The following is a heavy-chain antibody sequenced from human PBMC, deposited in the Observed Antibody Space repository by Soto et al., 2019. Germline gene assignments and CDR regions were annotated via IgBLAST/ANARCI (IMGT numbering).Heavy chain of an antibody. V-gene: IGHV1-69*12. CDR1: GGTFSSSA. J-gene: IGHJ6*02. CDR3: ARDNDRLQLGGNYYYILDV. D-gene: IGHD4-4*01. Sequence: QVQLVQSGAEIKKPGSSVKVSCKTSGGTFSSSAISWLRHAPGQGLEWMGGIIPLFRTPDYAQKFQGRVTIAADESTSTAYMELSSLRSEDTAVYYCARDNDRLQLGGNYYYILDVWGQGPTITVSS. CDR2: IIPLFRTP.